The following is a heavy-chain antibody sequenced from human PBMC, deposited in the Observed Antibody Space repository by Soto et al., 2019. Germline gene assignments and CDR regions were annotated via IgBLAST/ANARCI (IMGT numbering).Heavy chain of an antibody. V-gene: IGHV4-39*01. CDR2: IHYSENT. Sequence: PSQTLSLPCPLSGASISGVNYYWGWIRQPPGKGLDWIGRIHYSENTYYNPSLGSRVTRSVDTTRNQISLSRSSVTDADTAVYSCARARGQPDQNAFNTWGQGTTVTVSS. J-gene: IGHJ3*02. CDR1: GASISGVNYY. CDR3: ARARGQPDQNAFNT. D-gene: IGHD1-1*01.